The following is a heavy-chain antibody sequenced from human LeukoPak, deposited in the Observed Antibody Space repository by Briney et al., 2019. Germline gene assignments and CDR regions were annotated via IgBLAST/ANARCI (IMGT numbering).Heavy chain of an antibody. CDR1: GGSFSGYY. CDR2: INHSGST. V-gene: IGHV4-34*01. J-gene: IGHJ4*02. CDR3: ARGRLPRRYFDY. Sequence: SETLSLTCAVYGGSFSGYYWSWIRQPLGKGLEWIGEINHSGSTNYNPSLKSRVTISVDTSKNQFSLKLSSVTAADTAVYYCARGRLPRRYFDYWGQGTLVTVSS.